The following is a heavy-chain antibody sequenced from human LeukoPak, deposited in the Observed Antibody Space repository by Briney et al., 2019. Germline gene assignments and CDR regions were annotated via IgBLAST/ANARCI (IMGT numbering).Heavy chain of an antibody. D-gene: IGHD3-22*01. CDR1: GYTFTSYG. CDR2: ISAYNGNT. V-gene: IGHV1-18*01. Sequence: ASVKVSCKASGYTFTSYGISWVRQAPGQGLEWMGWISAYNGNTNYAQKLQGRVTMTTDTSTSTAYMELSSLRSEDTAVYYCAGCTIVYDYYDSSGYYNDAFDIWGQGTMVTVSS. CDR3: AGCTIVYDYYDSSGYYNDAFDI. J-gene: IGHJ3*02.